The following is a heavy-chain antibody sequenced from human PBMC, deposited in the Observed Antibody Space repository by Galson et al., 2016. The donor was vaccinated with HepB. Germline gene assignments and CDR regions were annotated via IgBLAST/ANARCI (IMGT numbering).Heavy chain of an antibody. Sequence: SVKVSCKASGFTFTSSAVQWVRQARGQRLEWIGWIVVGSGNTNYAQKFLERVTFTRDMSTSTAYMELSSLRPEDTAVYYCAADKDYTTQNYFDYWGQGTLVAVSS. CDR3: AADKDYTTQNYFDY. J-gene: IGHJ4*02. CDR2: IVVGSGNT. CDR1: GFTFTSSA. D-gene: IGHD4-11*01. V-gene: IGHV1-58*01.